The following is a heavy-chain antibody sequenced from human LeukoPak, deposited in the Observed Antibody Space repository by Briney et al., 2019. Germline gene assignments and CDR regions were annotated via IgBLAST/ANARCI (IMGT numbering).Heavy chain of an antibody. V-gene: IGHV3-7*01. J-gene: IGHJ6*03. CDR1: GFTTHYW. Sequence: PGGSLRLSCTASGFTTHYWLKWVGPAPGKGRGGGASIDRDGSVEHYVDSVEGRFTISRDSPTNSLALQMHSLRAEDTAVYYCTGGSDKVLSGEYYYYMDVWGTGTTVTVSS. CDR2: IDRDGSVE. D-gene: IGHD2/OR15-2a*01. CDR3: TGGSDKVLSGEYYYYMDV.